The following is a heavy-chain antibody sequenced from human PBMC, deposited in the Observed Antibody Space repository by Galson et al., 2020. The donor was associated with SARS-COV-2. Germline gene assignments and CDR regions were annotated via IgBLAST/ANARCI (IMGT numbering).Heavy chain of an antibody. CDR2: ISAYNGNT. D-gene: IGHD3-9*01. V-gene: IGHV1-18*01. CDR1: GYTFTSYG. Sequence: GESLKISCKASGYTFTSYGISWVRQAPGQGLEWMGWISAYNGNTNYAQKLQGRVTMTTDTSTSTAYMELRSLRSDDTAVYYCVAGGAETGLDWLLGSDYYYGMDVWGQGTTVTVSS. J-gene: IGHJ6*02. CDR3: VAGGAETGLDWLLGSDYYYGMDV.